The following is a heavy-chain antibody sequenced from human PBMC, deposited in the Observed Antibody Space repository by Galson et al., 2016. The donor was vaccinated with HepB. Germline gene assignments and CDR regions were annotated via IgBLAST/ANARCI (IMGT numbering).Heavy chain of an antibody. D-gene: IGHD6-13*01. CDR1: GDSISSYY. Sequence: SETLSLTCTVSGDSISSYYWSWIRQPPGKGLEWIGYIYYSGSTNYNPSLKSRVSISVDTSKNQFSLKLSSVTAADTAVYYCARTTAGTFDYWGQGTLVTVSS. J-gene: IGHJ4*02. CDR3: ARTTAGTFDY. V-gene: IGHV4-59*01. CDR2: IYYSGST.